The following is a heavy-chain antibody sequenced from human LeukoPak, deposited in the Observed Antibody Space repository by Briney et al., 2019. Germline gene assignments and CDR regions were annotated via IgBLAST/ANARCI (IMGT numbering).Heavy chain of an antibody. CDR1: GFTFSSYA. J-gene: IGHJ3*02. V-gene: IGHV3-23*01. D-gene: IGHD1-26*01. CDR3: VLTTGVWELLDAFDI. Sequence: GGSLRLSCAASGFTFSSYAMSWVRQAPGKGLEWVSAISGSGGSTYYADSVKGRFTISRDNSKNTLYLQMNSLRAEDTAVYYCVLTTGVWELLDAFDIWGQGTMVTVSS. CDR2: ISGSGGST.